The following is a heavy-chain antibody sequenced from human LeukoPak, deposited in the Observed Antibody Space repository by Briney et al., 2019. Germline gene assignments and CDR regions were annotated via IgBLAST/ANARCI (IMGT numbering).Heavy chain of an antibody. V-gene: IGHV3-23*01. D-gene: IGHD6-13*01. CDR2: ISGSGGST. J-gene: IGHJ5*02. Sequence: GGSLRLSCAASGFTSNNYAMSWVRQAPAKGLEWVSTISGSGGSTYYADSVKGRFTISRDNSRTTLYRQMNSLRAEDKAVYYCAKDRAAPATPYNWFDPWGQGTLVTVSS. CDR1: GFTSNNYA. CDR3: AKDRAAPATPYNWFDP.